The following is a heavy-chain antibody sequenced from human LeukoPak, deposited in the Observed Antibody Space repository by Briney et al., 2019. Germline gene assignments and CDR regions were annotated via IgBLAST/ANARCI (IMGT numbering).Heavy chain of an antibody. D-gene: IGHD4-23*01. J-gene: IGHJ4*02. CDR1: GGSISSSSYY. Sequence: PSETLSLTCTVSGGSISSSSYYWGWIRQPPGKGLEWIGSIYYSGSTYYNPSLKSRVTISVDTSKNQFSLKLSSVTAADTAVYYCARHRYGATVVTPLDYWGQGTLVTVSS. V-gene: IGHV4-39*01. CDR2: IYYSGST. CDR3: ARHRYGATVVTPLDY.